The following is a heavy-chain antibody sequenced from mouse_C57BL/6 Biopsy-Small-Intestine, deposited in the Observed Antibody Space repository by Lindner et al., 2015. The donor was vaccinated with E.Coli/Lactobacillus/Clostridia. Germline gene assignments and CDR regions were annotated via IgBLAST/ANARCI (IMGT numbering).Heavy chain of an antibody. D-gene: IGHD2-3*01. V-gene: IGHV1-42*01. CDR1: GYSFSGYY. Sequence: VQLQESGPELVKPGASVKISCKASGYSFSGYYINWVKQSPEKSLEWIGEINPRTGGITYNQKFQAKATLTVDKSSSTAYMQLKSLTSEDSAVYFCADGYFGGFPYWGQGTLVTVSA. CDR2: INPRTGGI. J-gene: IGHJ3*01. CDR3: ADGYFGGFPY.